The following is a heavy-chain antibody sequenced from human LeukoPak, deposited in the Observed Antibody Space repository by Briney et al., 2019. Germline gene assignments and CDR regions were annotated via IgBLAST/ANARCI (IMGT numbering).Heavy chain of an antibody. Sequence: ASVKVSCKASGYTFTGYYMHWVRQAPGQGLEWMGWINPNSGGTNYAQKFQGRVTMTRDTSISTAYMELSRLRSDDTAVYYCARGDFIVGAIGDLDYWGQGTLVTVSS. CDR3: ARGDFIVGAIGDLDY. CDR1: GYTFTGYY. V-gene: IGHV1-2*02. CDR2: INPNSGGT. D-gene: IGHD1-26*01. J-gene: IGHJ4*02.